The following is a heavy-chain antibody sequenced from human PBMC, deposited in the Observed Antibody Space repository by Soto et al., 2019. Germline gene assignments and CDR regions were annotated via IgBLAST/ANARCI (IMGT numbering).Heavy chain of an antibody. D-gene: IGHD2-15*01. CDR2: LYYSGNP. Sequence: SETLSLTCTVSGGSISRSSYSWAWIRQPPGKGLEWIGTLYYSGNPYYNPSLKSRVTISVDTSKNQFSLKLSSVTAADTAVYYCATRQGGSYNWFDPWGQGTLVTVSS. V-gene: IGHV4-39*01. J-gene: IGHJ5*02. CDR3: ATRQGGSYNWFDP. CDR1: GGSISRSSYS.